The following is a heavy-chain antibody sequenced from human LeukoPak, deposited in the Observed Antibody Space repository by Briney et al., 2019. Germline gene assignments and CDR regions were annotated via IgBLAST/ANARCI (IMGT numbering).Heavy chain of an antibody. CDR2: IYYSGST. J-gene: IGHJ4*02. CDR1: GGSISSSSYY. V-gene: IGHV4-39*07. CDR3: ARSPIGGSSDYFDY. D-gene: IGHD6-6*01. Sequence: KPSETLSLSCSVSGGSISSSSYYWGWIRQPPGKGLEWLGRIYYSGSTYYNPSLKSRVAISVDTSKNQSSLKLSSVTAADTAVYYCARSPIGGSSDYFDYWGQGTLVTVSS.